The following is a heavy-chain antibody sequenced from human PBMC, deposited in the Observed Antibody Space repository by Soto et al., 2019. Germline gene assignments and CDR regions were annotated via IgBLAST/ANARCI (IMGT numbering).Heavy chain of an antibody. CDR3: ATPGSITIFTAGVYYYDMDV. CDR2: FDPEDGET. D-gene: IGHD3-9*01. J-gene: IGHJ6*02. CDR1: GHTLTKLS. Sequence: ASVKVSCKVSGHTLTKLSMHWVRQAPGKGLEWMGGFDPEDGETIYAQKFQGRVTMTEDTSTDTAYMELSSLRSEDTAVYYCATPGSITIFTAGVYYYDMDVWGQGTTVTSP. V-gene: IGHV1-24*01.